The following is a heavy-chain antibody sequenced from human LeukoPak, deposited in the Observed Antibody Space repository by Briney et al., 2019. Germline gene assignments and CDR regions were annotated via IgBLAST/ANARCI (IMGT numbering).Heavy chain of an antibody. CDR3: AKDFSTDIDY. Sequence: GGSLRLSCAASGFTFSSYGMHWVRQAPGKGLEWVAVISYDGSNKYYADSVKGRFTISRDNSKNTLCLQMNSLRAEDTAVYYCAKDFSTDIDYWGQGTLVTVSS. J-gene: IGHJ4*02. CDR1: GFTFSSYG. CDR2: ISYDGSNK. V-gene: IGHV3-30*18. D-gene: IGHD2-2*01.